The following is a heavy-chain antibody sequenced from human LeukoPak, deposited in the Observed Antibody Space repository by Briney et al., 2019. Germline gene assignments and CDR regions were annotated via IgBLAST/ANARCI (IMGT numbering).Heavy chain of an antibody. V-gene: IGHV3-7*01. CDR1: GFSFTGNW. Sequence: GGSLRLSCVASGFSFTGNWMSWVRQAPGKGPEWVASIKEDGSEKYYGDSVSGRFTISRDNAKNSLYLQMNSLRAEDTVVYYCAQEGNWGQGNLVTVSS. CDR2: IKEDGSEK. J-gene: IGHJ4*02. CDR3: AQEGN.